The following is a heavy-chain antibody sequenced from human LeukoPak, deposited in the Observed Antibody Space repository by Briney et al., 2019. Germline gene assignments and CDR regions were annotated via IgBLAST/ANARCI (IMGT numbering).Heavy chain of an antibody. Sequence: PGGSLRLSCSASGLTFSLYSMHGVRQAPGKGLEYVSGISTNGGSTYYADSVKGRFTISRDNSKNTLYLQMSTLRAEDTSVYYCVTELGIGGFDIWGQGTRVTVSS. CDR3: VTELGIGGFDI. CDR1: GLTFSLYS. CDR2: ISTNGGST. D-gene: IGHD7-27*01. V-gene: IGHV3-64D*06. J-gene: IGHJ3*02.